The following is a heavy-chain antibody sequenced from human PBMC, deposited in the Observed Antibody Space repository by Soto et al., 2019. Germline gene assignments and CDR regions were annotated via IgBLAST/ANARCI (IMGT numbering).Heavy chain of an antibody. V-gene: IGHV2-5*01. Sequence: QITLKESGPTLVKPTQTLTLTCTFSGFSLSTSGLGVGWILQPPGKALEWLALIYLSDDKRYSPSLKSRIIITKDTAKNQVVLTTTNMDPVDTATYYCAHATYYYDSSGYYYHYPYYYGMDVWGQGTTVTVSS. D-gene: IGHD3-22*01. CDR3: AHATYYYDSSGYYYHYPYYYGMDV. CDR2: IYLSDDK. CDR1: GFSLSTSGLG. J-gene: IGHJ6*02.